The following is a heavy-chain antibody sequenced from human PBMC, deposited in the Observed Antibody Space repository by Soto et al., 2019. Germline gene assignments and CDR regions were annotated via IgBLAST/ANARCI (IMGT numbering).Heavy chain of an antibody. CDR3: ARAAEGWNYDILTGYSPYVYFDY. CDR1: GYTFTSYY. V-gene: IGHV1-46*03. CDR2: INPSGGST. D-gene: IGHD3-9*01. Sequence: ASVKVSCKASGYTFTSYYMHWVRQAPGQGLEWMGIINPSGGSTSYAQKFQGRVTMTRDTSTSTVYMELSSLRSEDTAVYYCARAAEGWNYDILTGYSPYVYFDYWGQGTLVTVSS. J-gene: IGHJ4*02.